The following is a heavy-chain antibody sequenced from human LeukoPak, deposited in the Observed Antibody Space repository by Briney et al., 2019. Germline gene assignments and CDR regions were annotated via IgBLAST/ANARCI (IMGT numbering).Heavy chain of an antibody. CDR3: ARGRGAIYYDSSGYYKTPGRARDFDY. D-gene: IGHD3-22*01. Sequence: SETLSLTCAVYGGSFSGYYWSWIRQPPGKGLEWIGEINHSGSTNYNPSLKSRVTISVDTSKNQFSLKLSSVTAADTAVYYCARGRGAIYYDSSGYYKTPGRARDFDYGGQGTRVTVPS. CDR2: INHSGST. CDR1: GGSFSGYY. V-gene: IGHV4-34*01. J-gene: IGHJ4*02.